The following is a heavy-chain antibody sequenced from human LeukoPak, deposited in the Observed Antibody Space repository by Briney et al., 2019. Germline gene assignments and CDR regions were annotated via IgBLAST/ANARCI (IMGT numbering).Heavy chain of an antibody. Sequence: SEALSLTCTVSGGSISSSSYYWGWIRQPPGKGLEWIGSIYYSGSTYYNPSLKSRATISVDTSKNQFSLKLSSVTAADTAVYYCARQPRRPYSSYSSSWLNAFDIWGQGTMVTVSS. D-gene: IGHD6-13*01. CDR2: IYYSGST. CDR1: GGSISSSSYY. V-gene: IGHV4-39*01. J-gene: IGHJ3*02. CDR3: ARQPRRPYSSYSSSWLNAFDI.